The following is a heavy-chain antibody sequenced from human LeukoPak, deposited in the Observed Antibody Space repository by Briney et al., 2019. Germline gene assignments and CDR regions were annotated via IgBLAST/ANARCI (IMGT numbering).Heavy chain of an antibody. CDR2: IYSSGTT. Sequence: SETLSLTCTVSGGSISSSSDYWGWIRQPPGKGLEWIGSIYSSGTTYYNPSLKSRVTISVDTSKNQFSLKLSSVTAADTAVYYCARDGFKTGVDYWGQGTLVTVSS. J-gene: IGHJ4*02. D-gene: IGHD7-27*01. V-gene: IGHV4-39*07. CDR3: ARDGFKTGVDY. CDR1: GGSISSSSDY.